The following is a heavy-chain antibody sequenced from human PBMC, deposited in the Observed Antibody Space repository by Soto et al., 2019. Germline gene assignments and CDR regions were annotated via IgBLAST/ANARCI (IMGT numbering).Heavy chain of an antibody. CDR2: IYYSGST. D-gene: IGHD2-15*01. CDR3: ARVYCSGGSCSFDY. J-gene: IGHJ4*02. Sequence: QLQLQESGPGLVKPSETLSLTCTVSGGSISSSSYYWGWIRQPPGKGLEWIGSIYYSGSTYYNPSLKSRVTISVDTSKNQFSLKLSSVTAADTAVYYCARVYCSGGSCSFDYWGQGTLVTVSS. CDR1: GGSISSSSYY. V-gene: IGHV4-39*01.